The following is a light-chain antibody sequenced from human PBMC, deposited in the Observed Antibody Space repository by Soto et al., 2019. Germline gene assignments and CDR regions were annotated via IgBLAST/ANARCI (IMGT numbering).Light chain of an antibody. Sequence: EIVLTQSPGTLSLSPGERATLSCRASQSVSSSYLAWYQQKPGQAPRLLIYDASSRATGIPDRFSGSGSGTDFSLTISRLEPDDLAVYYCQHYGYSPAFGGGTKVEIK. CDR2: DAS. CDR3: QHYGYSPA. V-gene: IGKV3-20*01. CDR1: QSVSSSY. J-gene: IGKJ4*01.